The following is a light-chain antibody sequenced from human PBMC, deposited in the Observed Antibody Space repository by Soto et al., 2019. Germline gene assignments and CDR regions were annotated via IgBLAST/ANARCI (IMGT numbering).Light chain of an antibody. CDR1: QSLSIN. CDR3: QQYNNWPV. J-gene: IGKJ1*01. V-gene: IGKV3-15*01. Sequence: EIVMTQSPATLSVSPGERATLSCRASQSLSINLAWYQQKPGQAPRLLIYSASTRATGIPSRFSGSGSGTEFTLTISSLQSEDFAVYYCQQYNNWPVFGQGTKVEIK. CDR2: SAS.